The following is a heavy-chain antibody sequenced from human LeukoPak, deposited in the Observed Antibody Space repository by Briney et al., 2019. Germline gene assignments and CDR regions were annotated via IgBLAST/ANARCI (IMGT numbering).Heavy chain of an antibody. J-gene: IGHJ4*02. CDR3: ARIRLVGSSRDRFDY. CDR1: GYSFTSYW. V-gene: IGHV5-51*01. D-gene: IGHD6-13*01. Sequence: GAALQISYKASGYSFTSYWIGWVRPMPGRGLEWMGIIYPGDSDTRHSPSFQGQVTISADKSIRTAYLQWSSLKASDTAIDYCARIRLVGSSRDRFDYWGQGTLVTVSS. CDR2: IYPGDSDT.